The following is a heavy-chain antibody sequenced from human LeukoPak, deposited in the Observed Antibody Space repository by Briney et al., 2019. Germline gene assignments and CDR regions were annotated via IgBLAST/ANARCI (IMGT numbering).Heavy chain of an antibody. Sequence: GASVKVSCKASGYTFTGYYMHWVRQAPGQGLEWMGRINPNSGGTNYAQKFQGRVTMTRDTSISTAYMELSRLRSDDTAVCYCAALAAGTGEDFDYCGQGTLVTVSS. CDR3: AALAAGTGEDFDY. J-gene: IGHJ4*02. CDR1: GYTFTGYY. D-gene: IGHD6-13*01. CDR2: INPNSGGT. V-gene: IGHV1-2*06.